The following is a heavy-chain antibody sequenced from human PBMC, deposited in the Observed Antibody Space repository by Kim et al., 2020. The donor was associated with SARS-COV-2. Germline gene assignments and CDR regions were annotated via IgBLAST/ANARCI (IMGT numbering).Heavy chain of an antibody. CDR2: IYYSGST. V-gene: IGHV4-39*01. CDR3: ARLGVSAVVVTAPPFFDY. CDR1: GGSISSSSYY. J-gene: IGHJ4*02. D-gene: IGHD2-21*02. Sequence: SETLSLTCTVSGGSISSSSYYWGWIRQPPGKGLEWIGSIYYSGSTYYNPSLKSGVTISVDTSKNQFSLKLSSVTAADTAVYYCARLGVSAVVVTAPPFFDYWGQGTLVTVSS.